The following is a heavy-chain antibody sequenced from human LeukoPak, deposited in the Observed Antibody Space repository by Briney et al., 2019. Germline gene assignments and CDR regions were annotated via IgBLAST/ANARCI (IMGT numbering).Heavy chain of an antibody. V-gene: IGHV4-59*12. J-gene: IGHJ2*01. CDR2: IYYSGST. D-gene: IGHD2-21*02. CDR3: AACGGDCYSPWYFDL. CDR1: GGSISGYY. Sequence: SETLSLTCTVSGGSISGYYWSWTRKPPGKGLEWIGYIYYSGSTYYNPSLKSRVTISVDTSKNQFSLKLSSVTAADTAVYYCAACGGDCYSPWYFDLWGRGTLVTVSS.